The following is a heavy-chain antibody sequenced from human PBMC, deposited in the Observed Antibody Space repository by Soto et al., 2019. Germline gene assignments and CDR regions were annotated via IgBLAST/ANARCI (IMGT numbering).Heavy chain of an antibody. CDR1: GLTFSSYG. D-gene: IGHD3-9*01. CDR2: IWYDGSNK. Sequence: QVQLVESGGGVVQPGRSLRLSCAASGLTFSSYGMHWVRQAKGKGLEWVAVIWYDGSNKYYADYVKGRFTISRDNSKNTLYLQKNSLRAEKTAVYYCARDYASDYEILTGRHYYYYYGMYVWGQVNTVTVSS. J-gene: IGHJ6*02. V-gene: IGHV3-33*01. CDR3: ARDYASDYEILTGRHYYYYYGMYV.